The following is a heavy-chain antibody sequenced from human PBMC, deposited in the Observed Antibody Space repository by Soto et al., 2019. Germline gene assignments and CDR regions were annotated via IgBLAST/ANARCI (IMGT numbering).Heavy chain of an antibody. J-gene: IGHJ6*02. CDR1: GFTLSSYA. CDR3: AKEVQFYYYYGMDV. CDR2: ISGSGGST. V-gene: IGHV3-23*01. Sequence: GGSLRLSCAASGFTLSSYAMSWVRQAPGKGLEWVSAISGSGGSTYYADSVKGRFTISRDNSKNTLYLQMNSLRAEDTAVYYCAKEVQFYYYYGMDVWGQGTTVTVSS.